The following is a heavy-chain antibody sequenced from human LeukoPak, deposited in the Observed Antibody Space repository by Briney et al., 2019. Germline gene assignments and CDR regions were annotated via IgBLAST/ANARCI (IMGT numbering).Heavy chain of an antibody. CDR2: IIPIFGTA. V-gene: IGHV1-69*05. J-gene: IGHJ5*02. CDR3: ASTIFGGFDP. CDR1: GGTFSSYA. D-gene: IGHD3-3*01. Sequence: SVKVSCKASGGTFSSYAISWVRQAPGQGLEWMGRIIPIFGTANYAQKFQGRVTITTDESTSTAYMELSSLRAEDTALYYCASTIFGGFDPWGQGTLVTVSS.